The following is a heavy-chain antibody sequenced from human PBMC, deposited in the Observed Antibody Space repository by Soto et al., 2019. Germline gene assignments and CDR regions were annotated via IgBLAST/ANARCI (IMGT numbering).Heavy chain of an antibody. J-gene: IGHJ6*02. V-gene: IGHV3-9*01. CDR2: INWDSSDT. D-gene: IGHD6-13*01. Sequence: EVQLVESGGGLVQPGRSLRLSCAASGFTFDDYAMHWVRQAPGKGPEWVSGINWDSSDTGYADSVKGRFTISRDNAKNSLYLQMNSLRAEDTALYYCTKDYSSSWYKEEHNYYYGMDVWGQGTTVTVSS. CDR3: TKDYSSSWYKEEHNYYYGMDV. CDR1: GFTFDDYA.